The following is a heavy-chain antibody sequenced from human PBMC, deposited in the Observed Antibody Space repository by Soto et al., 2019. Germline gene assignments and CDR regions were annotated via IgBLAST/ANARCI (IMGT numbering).Heavy chain of an antibody. V-gene: IGHV4-31*11. CDR1: GGSISSGGYF. CDR3: AREILSSSWDYYYYYGMDV. D-gene: IGHD6-13*01. J-gene: IGHJ6*02. CDR2: ISHSGSP. Sequence: SETLSLTCAVSGGSISSGGYFWSWIRQHPGEGLEWIGYISHSGSPYLNPSLKSRGIISVDTSKNQFSLRLDSVTAEDTAVYYCAREILSSSWDYYYYYGMDVWGQGTTVTVSS.